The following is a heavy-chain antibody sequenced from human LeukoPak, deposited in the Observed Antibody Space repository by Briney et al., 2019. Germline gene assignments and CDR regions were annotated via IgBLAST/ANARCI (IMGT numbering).Heavy chain of an antibody. CDR2: MNPNSGNT. Sequence: ASVKVSCKASGYTFTSYDINWVRQATGQGLEWMGWMNPNSGNTGYAQKFQGRVTMTRNTSISTAYMELSSLRSEDTAVYYCARDGRPGGIAVAWGQGTLVTVSS. V-gene: IGHV1-8*01. CDR3: ARDGRPGGIAVA. D-gene: IGHD6-19*01. CDR1: GYTFTSYD. J-gene: IGHJ5*02.